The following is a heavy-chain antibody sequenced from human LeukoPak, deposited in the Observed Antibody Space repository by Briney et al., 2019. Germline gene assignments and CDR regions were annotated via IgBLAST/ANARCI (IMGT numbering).Heavy chain of an antibody. Sequence: ASVKVSCKASGGTFSSYAISWVRQAPGQGLEWMGGIIPIFGTANYAQKFQGRVTITADESTSTAYMELSSLRSEDTAVYYCARARPGYCSSTSCLGAFDIWGQGTMVTVSS. D-gene: IGHD2-2*01. J-gene: IGHJ3*02. CDR1: GGTFSSYA. CDR3: ARARPGYCSSTSCLGAFDI. CDR2: IIPIFGTA. V-gene: IGHV1-69*01.